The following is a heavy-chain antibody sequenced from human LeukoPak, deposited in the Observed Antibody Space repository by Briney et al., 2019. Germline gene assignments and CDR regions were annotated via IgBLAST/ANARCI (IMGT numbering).Heavy chain of an antibody. CDR2: ISGSADET. CDR3: AKDTECICRGCYVFAT. CDR1: AFSFTTSA. J-gene: IGHJ5*02. V-gene: IGHV3-23*01. D-gene: IGHD6-19*01. Sequence: GGSLSLSCAPSAFSFTTSAMTCARQAPGKGLEWVAGISGSADETYYADSGTGRFAISRDNSKNTMYLQMNNLRAEDTAIYYCAKDTECICRGCYVFATWGQGTLVTVSS.